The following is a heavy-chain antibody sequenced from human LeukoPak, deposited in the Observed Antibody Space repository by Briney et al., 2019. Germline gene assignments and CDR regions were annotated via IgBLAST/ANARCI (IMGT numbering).Heavy chain of an antibody. Sequence: PSGGSLRLSCAASGFTFSSYAMSWVRQAPGKGLEWVSAISGSGGSTYYADSVKGRFTISRDNSKNTLYLQMNSLRAEDTAVYYCAKEGPGIAAAGHYYYYGMDVWGQGTTVTVSS. CDR3: AKEGPGIAAAGHYYYYGMDV. D-gene: IGHD6-13*01. CDR2: ISGSGGST. CDR1: GFTFSSYA. J-gene: IGHJ6*02. V-gene: IGHV3-23*01.